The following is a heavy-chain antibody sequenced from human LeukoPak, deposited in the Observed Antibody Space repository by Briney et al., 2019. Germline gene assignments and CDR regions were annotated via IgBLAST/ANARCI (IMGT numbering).Heavy chain of an antibody. CDR2: INHSGSA. CDR1: GGSFSGYY. Sequence: SETLSHTCAVYGGSFSGYYWSWIRQRPGEGLEWIGEINHSGSANYNPSLKSRVTISIATSKQQFSLKLNSVTPADTAVYLCYRTRYCSSTNFQPFFKYWGQGTLVTVSS. CDR3: YRTRYCSSTNFQPFFKY. J-gene: IGHJ4*02. V-gene: IGHV4-34*01. D-gene: IGHD2-2*01.